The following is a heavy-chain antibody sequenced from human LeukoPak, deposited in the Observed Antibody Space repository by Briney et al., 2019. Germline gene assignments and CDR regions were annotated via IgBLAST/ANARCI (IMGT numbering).Heavy chain of an antibody. CDR3: AREKASTTGTTDYDY. CDR1: GFTFSSYE. J-gene: IGHJ4*02. CDR2: ISSSGSTI. V-gene: IGHV3-48*03. D-gene: IGHD1-1*01. Sequence: GGSLRLSCAASGFTFSSYEMNWVRQAPGKGLEWVSYISSSGSTILYADSVKGRFSISRDNAKNSLFLQMNSLRAGDTAVYYCAREKASTTGTTDYDYWGQGTLVTVSS.